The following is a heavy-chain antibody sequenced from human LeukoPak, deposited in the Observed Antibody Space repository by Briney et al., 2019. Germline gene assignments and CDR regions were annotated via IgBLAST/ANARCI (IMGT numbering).Heavy chain of an antibody. CDR2: IIPIFGTA. D-gene: IGHD1-26*01. V-gene: IGHV1-69*13. CDR1: GGTFSSYA. J-gene: IGHJ4*02. CDR3: ATGVRSGSYPTMFDY. Sequence: GASVKVSCKASGGTFSSYAISWVRQAPGQGLEWMGGIIPIFGTANYAQKFQGRVTITADESTSTAYMELSSLRSEDTAVYYCATGVRSGSYPTMFDYWGQGTLVTVSS.